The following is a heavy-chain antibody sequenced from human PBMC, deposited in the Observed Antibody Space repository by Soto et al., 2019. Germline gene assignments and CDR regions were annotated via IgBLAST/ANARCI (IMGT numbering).Heavy chain of an antibody. D-gene: IGHD6-13*01. Sequence: EVQLVESGGGLVQPGGSLRLSCAASGFTFSSYWMHWVRQAPGKGLVWVSRINSDGSSTNYADSVKGRFTISRDNAKNTLYLQMNSLRAEDTAVHYCARDLRFSSSWFLIGWFDPWGQGTLVTVSS. J-gene: IGHJ5*02. CDR3: ARDLRFSSSWFLIGWFDP. CDR1: GFTFSSYW. V-gene: IGHV3-74*01. CDR2: INSDGSST.